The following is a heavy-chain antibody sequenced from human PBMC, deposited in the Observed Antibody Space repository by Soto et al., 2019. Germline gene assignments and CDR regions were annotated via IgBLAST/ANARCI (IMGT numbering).Heavy chain of an antibody. CDR2: ISAYNGNT. V-gene: IGHV1-18*04. D-gene: IGHD3-10*01. CDR3: ARDRSLLLWFGESPFDY. Sequence: QVQLVQSGAEVKKPGASVKVSCKASGYTFTSYGISWVRQAPGQGLEWMGWISAYNGNTNYAQKLQGRVTMTTDTSTSTASMELRSLRSDDTAVYYCARDRSLLLWFGESPFDYWGQGTLVTVSS. J-gene: IGHJ4*02. CDR1: GYTFTSYG.